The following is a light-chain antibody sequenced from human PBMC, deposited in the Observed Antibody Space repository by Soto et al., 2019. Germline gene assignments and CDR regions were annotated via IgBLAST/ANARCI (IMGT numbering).Light chain of an antibody. V-gene: IGKV3-15*01. J-gene: IGKJ1*01. CDR1: QSVSSN. Sequence: EIVMTQSPATLSVSPGERATLSCRARQSVSSNLAWYQQNPGQAPRLLIDGASTRATGIPARFSGSGSGTEFTLTISSLQSEDFAVYYCQQYNNWPLTFGQGTKVEIK. CDR2: GAS. CDR3: QQYNNWPLT.